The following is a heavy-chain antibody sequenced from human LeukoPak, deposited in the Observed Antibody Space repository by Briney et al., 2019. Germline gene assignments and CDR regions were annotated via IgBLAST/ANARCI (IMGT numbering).Heavy chain of an antibody. CDR3: AKINQSFGSGSDFYYYGMGV. Sequence: LVYPLYSFSLSYYYTGSASQPAGGGRGWDSYISSEGSTIYYAVSVKGRFTISRDNAKNTLYLQMDSLRPEVTAVYYCAKINQSFGSGSDFYYYGMGVWGQGTTVTVSS. D-gene: IGHD3-10*01. CDR1: SFSLSYYY. CDR2: ISSEGSTI. V-gene: IGHV3-11*04. J-gene: IGHJ6*02.